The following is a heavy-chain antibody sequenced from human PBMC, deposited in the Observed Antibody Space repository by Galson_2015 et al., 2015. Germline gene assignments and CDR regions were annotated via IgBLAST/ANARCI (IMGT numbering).Heavy chain of an antibody. V-gene: IGHV1-8*01. D-gene: IGHD3-22*01. CDR3: ATSYSDETSGYYN. CDR1: GYTFISYD. J-gene: IGHJ4*02. CDR2: MNSNSGYT. Sequence: SVKVSCKASGYTFISYDINWVRQATGQGLEWMGWMNSNSGYTGYGQKFQGRVTMTRNTSISTAYMELTSLRSEDTAVYYCATSYSDETSGYYNWGQGTLVTVSS.